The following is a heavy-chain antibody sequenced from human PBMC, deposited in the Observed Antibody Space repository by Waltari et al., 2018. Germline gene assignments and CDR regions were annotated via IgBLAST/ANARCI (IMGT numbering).Heavy chain of an antibody. J-gene: IGHJ4*02. V-gene: IGHV4-34*01. D-gene: IGHD3-22*01. CDR2: INHSGST. Sequence: QVQLQQWGAGLLKPSETLSLTCAVYGGSFSGYYWSWIRQPPGKGLGWIGEINHSGSTNYNPSLKSRVTISVDTSKNQFSLKLSSVTAADTAVYYCARARPAYYYDSRHHYFDYWGQGTLVTVSS. CDR3: ARARPAYYYDSRHHYFDY. CDR1: GGSFSGYY.